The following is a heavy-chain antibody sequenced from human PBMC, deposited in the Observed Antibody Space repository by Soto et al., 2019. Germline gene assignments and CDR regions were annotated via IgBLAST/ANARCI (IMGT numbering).Heavy chain of an antibody. D-gene: IGHD6-13*01. J-gene: IGHJ4*02. V-gene: IGHV3-48*01. CDR3: ASDVAGGIPDY. Sequence: EVQLVESGGGLVQPGGSLRLSCVASGFTLSRYSMNWVRQAPGKGLEWVSYISRSSSTIYYADSVKGRFTISRDNAENSLYLQMNGLRAEDTAVYYCASDVAGGIPDYWGQGTRVTVSS. CDR1: GFTLSRYS. CDR2: ISRSSSTI.